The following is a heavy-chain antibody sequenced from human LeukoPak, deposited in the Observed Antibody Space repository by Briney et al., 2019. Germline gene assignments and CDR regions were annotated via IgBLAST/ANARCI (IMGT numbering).Heavy chain of an antibody. CDR2: ISSSSSYI. CDR1: GFTFSSYS. Sequence: GGPLRLSCAASGFTFSSYSMNWLRQAPGKGLEWVSSISSSSSYIYYADSVKGRFTISRDNAKNSLYLQMNSLRAEDTAVYYCARDEAGVTNYWGQGTLVTVSS. V-gene: IGHV3-21*01. J-gene: IGHJ4*02. CDR3: ARDEAGVTNY. D-gene: IGHD3-10*01.